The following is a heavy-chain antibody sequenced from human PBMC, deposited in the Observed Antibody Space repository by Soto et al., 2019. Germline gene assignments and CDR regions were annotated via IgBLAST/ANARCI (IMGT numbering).Heavy chain of an antibody. Sequence: GGSLRLSXAASGFTFSSYAMSWVRQAPGKGLEWVSAISGSGGSTYYADSVKGRFTISRDNSKNTLYLQMNSLRAEDTAVYYCAKDFPYYHSSGYYFQPTWGQGTLVTVSS. CDR3: AKDFPYYHSSGYYFQPT. J-gene: IGHJ5*02. V-gene: IGHV3-23*01. CDR2: ISGSGGST. CDR1: GFTFSSYA. D-gene: IGHD3-22*01.